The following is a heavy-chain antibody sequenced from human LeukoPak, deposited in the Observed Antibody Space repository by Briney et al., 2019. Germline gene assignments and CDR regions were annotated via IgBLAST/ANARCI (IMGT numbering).Heavy chain of an antibody. Sequence: GGSLRLSCAASGFIFTNYFMSWVRQAPGKGLEWVSAISGSGDSTYYGDSVKGRFTISRDNSKNTLYLQMNSLRAEDTAVYYCAKTRPLDSSSWSHGDYWGQGTLVTVSS. J-gene: IGHJ4*02. D-gene: IGHD6-13*01. CDR3: AKTRPLDSSSWSHGDY. CDR1: GFIFTNYF. V-gene: IGHV3-23*01. CDR2: ISGSGDST.